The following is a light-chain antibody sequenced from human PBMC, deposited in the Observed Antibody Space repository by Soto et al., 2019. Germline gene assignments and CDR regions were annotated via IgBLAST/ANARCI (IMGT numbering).Light chain of an antibody. V-gene: IGKV3-15*01. CDR3: QQYINWPQT. CDR1: QSVSSN. J-gene: IGKJ1*01. CDR2: GAS. Sequence: EIVMTQSPATLSVSPGERATLSCRASQSVSSNLAWYQQKPGQAPRLLIYGASTRATGIPARFSGSGSGTEFTLTISSLQSADFAVYYCQQYINWPQTFGQGTKVEIK.